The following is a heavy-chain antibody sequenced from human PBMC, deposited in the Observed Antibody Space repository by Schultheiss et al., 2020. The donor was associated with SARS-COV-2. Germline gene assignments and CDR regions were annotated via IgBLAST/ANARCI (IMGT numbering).Heavy chain of an antibody. J-gene: IGHJ4*02. CDR3: AKDRGYCSGGSCYSGGDY. CDR1: GFTFSSYA. V-gene: IGHV3-23*01. D-gene: IGHD2-15*01. CDR2: ISGSGGST. Sequence: GGSLRLSCAASGFTFSSYAMSWVRQAPGKGLEWVSAISGSGGSTYYADSVKGRFTISRDNSKNTLYLQMNSLRAEDTAVYYCAKDRGYCSGGSCYSGGDYWGQGTLVTVSS.